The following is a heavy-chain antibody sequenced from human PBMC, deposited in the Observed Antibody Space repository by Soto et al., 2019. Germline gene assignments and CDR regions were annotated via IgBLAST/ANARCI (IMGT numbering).Heavy chain of an antibody. D-gene: IGHD3-10*01. CDR1: GFIFDDYG. CDR3: AKSQSPMVRGVIEAFDY. CDR2: INWNSGTT. J-gene: IGHJ4*02. V-gene: IGHV3-20*04. Sequence: RGSLRLSCVASGFIFDDYGMNWVRQVPGQGLEWVSGINWNSGTTRYSDAVKGRFTNSRDNAKNSLYLQMNSLIVEDTALYYCAKSQSPMVRGVIEAFDYWGQGP.